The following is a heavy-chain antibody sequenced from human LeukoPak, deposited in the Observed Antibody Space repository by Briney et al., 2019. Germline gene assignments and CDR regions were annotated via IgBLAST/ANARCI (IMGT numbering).Heavy chain of an antibody. J-gene: IGHJ4*02. D-gene: IGHD3-10*01. Sequence: SVKVSCKSSGGTFSNYPISWVRQAPGQGLEWMGGIIPILGTAHYAQKFQGRVTLTADESTSTAYMEMRSLRSEDTAIYYCARERRREGITFDYWGQGSLVIVSS. CDR1: GGTFSNYP. CDR3: ARERRREGITFDY. V-gene: IGHV1-69*01. CDR2: IIPILGTA.